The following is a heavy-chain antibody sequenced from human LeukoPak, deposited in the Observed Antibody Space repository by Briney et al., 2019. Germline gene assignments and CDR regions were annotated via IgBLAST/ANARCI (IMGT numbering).Heavy chain of an antibody. V-gene: IGHV3-30*02. CDR2: VTSDGSNK. CDR3: AKEPQGD. Sequence: GGSLRLSCAASGSTFSNNGMPWVRQAPGKGLEWVAFVTSDGSNKDYANSVKGRFSIFRDNSKNTLYLQMNSLRTEDTAVYYCAKEPQGDWGQGTLVTVSS. CDR1: GSTFSNNG. J-gene: IGHJ4*02.